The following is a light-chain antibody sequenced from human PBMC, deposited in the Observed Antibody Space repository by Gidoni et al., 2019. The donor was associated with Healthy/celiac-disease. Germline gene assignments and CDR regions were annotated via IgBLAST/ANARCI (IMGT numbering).Light chain of an antibody. J-gene: IGKJ1*01. V-gene: IGKV2-28*01. CDR2: LGS. Sequence: DIVMTQSPLSLPVTPGEPASISCRSSQSLLHSNGCNYLDWYRQQPGQSPQLLIYLGSNRASGVPDRFSGSGSGTDFTLNISRVEAEDVGVYYCMQALQTPRTCGQGTKVEIK. CDR1: QSLLHSNGCNY. CDR3: MQALQTPRT.